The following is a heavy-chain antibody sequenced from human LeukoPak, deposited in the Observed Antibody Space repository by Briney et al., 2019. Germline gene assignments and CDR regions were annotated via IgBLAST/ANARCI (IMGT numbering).Heavy chain of an antibody. CDR2: IIPIFGTA. D-gene: IGHD3-10*01. V-gene: IGHV1-69*13. J-gene: IGHJ6*03. CDR1: GGTFSSYA. CDR3: AGGSMVQGVIRSKDYYYYYYYMDV. Sequence: SVKVSCKASGGTFSSYAISWVRQAPGQGLEWMGGIIPIFGTANYAQKFQGRVTITADESTSTAYMELSSLRSEDTAVYYCAGGSMVQGVIRSKDYYYYYYYMDVWGKGTTVTVSS.